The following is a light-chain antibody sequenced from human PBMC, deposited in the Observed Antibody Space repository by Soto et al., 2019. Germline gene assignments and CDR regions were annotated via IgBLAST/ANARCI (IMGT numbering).Light chain of an antibody. Sequence: VMTQAPATLSVSPGEGATLSCRASQTVNNNVAWYQLKDGQVPRLLIYGASTRATGIPDRFSGSGSGTDFTLTISRLEPEDFAVYYCQQYGSSGTFGQGTKVDIK. CDR1: QTVNNN. CDR2: GAS. CDR3: QQYGSSGT. V-gene: IGKV3-20*01. J-gene: IGKJ1*01.